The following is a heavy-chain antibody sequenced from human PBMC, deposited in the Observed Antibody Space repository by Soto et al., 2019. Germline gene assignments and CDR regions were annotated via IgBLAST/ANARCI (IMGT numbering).Heavy chain of an antibody. CDR2: IIPIFGTA. CDR3: ARGGDSSGAHLWVYYGMDV. V-gene: IGHV1-69*13. D-gene: IGHD6-19*01. CDR1: GYTFTSYY. Sequence: SLKVSCKASGYTFTSYYMHWVRQAPGQGLGWMGGIIPIFGTANYAQKFQGRVTITADESTSTAYMELSSLRSEDTAVYYCARGGDSSGAHLWVYYGMDVWGQGTTVTVSS. J-gene: IGHJ6*02.